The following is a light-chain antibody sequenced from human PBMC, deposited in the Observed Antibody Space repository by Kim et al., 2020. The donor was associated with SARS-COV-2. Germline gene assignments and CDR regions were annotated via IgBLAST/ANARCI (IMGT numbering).Light chain of an antibody. Sequence: DIQMTQSPSTLSASVGDRITITCRASQSISDYLAWYQQKPGKAPKLLIHDVSSLEKGVPSRFSGSGSGTEFTLTISSLQPDDFASYYCQQYKSYPYTFGQGTKLEIK. CDR1: QSISDY. V-gene: IGKV1-5*01. J-gene: IGKJ2*01. CDR2: DVS. CDR3: QQYKSYPYT.